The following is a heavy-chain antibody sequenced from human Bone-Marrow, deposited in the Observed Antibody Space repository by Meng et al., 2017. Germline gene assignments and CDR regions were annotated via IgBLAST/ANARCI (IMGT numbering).Heavy chain of an antibody. CDR2: INHSGST. D-gene: IGHD6-6*01. J-gene: IGHJ4*02. Sequence: QVHLQQSGPGLGKPSESLPLTCAVYGGSFSGDYWSWIRQPPGKGLEWIGEINHSGSTNYNPSLKSRVTISVDTSKNQFSLKLSSVTAADTAVYYCARGLRAARPLLFGYWGQGTLVTVSS. CDR1: GGSFSGDY. V-gene: IGHV4-34*01. CDR3: ARGLRAARPLLFGY.